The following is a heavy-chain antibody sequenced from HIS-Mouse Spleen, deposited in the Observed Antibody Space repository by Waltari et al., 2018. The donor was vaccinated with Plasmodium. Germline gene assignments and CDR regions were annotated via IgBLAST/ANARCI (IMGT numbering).Heavy chain of an antibody. Sequence: KGLEWVAVISYDGSNKYYADSVKGRFTISRDNSKNTLYLQMNSLRAEDTAVYYCAREVGSGGLYYFDYWGQGTLVTVSS. J-gene: IGHJ4*02. CDR2: ISYDGSNK. V-gene: IGHV3-30-3*01. D-gene: IGHD3-10*01. CDR3: AREVGSGGLYYFDY.